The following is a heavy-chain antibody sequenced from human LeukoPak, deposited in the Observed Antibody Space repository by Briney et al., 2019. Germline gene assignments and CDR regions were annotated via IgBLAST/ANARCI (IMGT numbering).Heavy chain of an antibody. Sequence: PGGSLILSCAGSGFTLGSYAMSWVRQAPGKGLEWVSAISGNGYNTYYADSVKGRFTISSESSGNTLYLQMHNLRAEDTAVYYCAKGVRLWFAFYFDYWGQGTLVTVSS. CDR2: ISGNGYNT. D-gene: IGHD3-10*01. CDR3: AKGVRLWFAFYFDY. J-gene: IGHJ4*02. CDR1: GFTLGSYA. V-gene: IGHV3-23*01.